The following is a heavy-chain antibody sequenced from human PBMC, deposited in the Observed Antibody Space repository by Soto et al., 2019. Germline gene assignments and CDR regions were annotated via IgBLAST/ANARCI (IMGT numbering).Heavy chain of an antibody. V-gene: IGHV1-69*02. CDR3: ARVGIAVRPDWFDP. Sequence: QVQLVQSGAEVKKPGSSVKVSCKVSGGTFGSYTIGWLRQAPGQGVEWMGRFIPILNISDYAQKFQGRVTIIVDKSTSTSYMELTSLRSEDTAVYYCARVGIAVRPDWFDPWGQGTLVTVSS. D-gene: IGHD6-6*01. CDR2: FIPILNIS. CDR1: GGTFGSYT. J-gene: IGHJ5*02.